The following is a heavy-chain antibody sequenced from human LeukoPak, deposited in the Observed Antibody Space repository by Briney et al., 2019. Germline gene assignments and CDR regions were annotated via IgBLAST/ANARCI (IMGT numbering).Heavy chain of an antibody. CDR2: IGSSSSYI. J-gene: IGHJ4*02. CDR1: GFTFSSYS. V-gene: IGHV3-21*01. D-gene: IGHD5-18*01. Sequence: PGGSLRLSCAASGFTFSSYSMNWVRQAPGQGLEWVSSIGSSSSYIYYADSVKGRFTISRDNAKNSLHLQMNSLRAEDTAVYYCAASTKHTAMVDYWGQGTLVTVSS. CDR3: AASTKHTAMVDY.